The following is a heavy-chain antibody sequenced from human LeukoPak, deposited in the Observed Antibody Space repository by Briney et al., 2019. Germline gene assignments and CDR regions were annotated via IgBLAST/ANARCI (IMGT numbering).Heavy chain of an antibody. J-gene: IGHJ4*02. Sequence: PSETLSLTCAVYGGSFSGYYWSWIRQPPGKGLEWIGEINHSGSTNYNPSLKSRVTISVDTSKNQFSLKLSSVTAADTAVYYCARAPGQLVFDYRGQGALVTVSS. V-gene: IGHV4-34*01. CDR1: GGSFSGYY. CDR3: ARAPGQLVFDY. CDR2: INHSGST. D-gene: IGHD6-6*01.